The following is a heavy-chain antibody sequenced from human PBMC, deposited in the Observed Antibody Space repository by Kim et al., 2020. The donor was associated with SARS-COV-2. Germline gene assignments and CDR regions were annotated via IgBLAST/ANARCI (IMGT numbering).Heavy chain of an antibody. CDR3: ARGAAVALRYYYGMDV. J-gene: IGHJ6*02. V-gene: IGHV3-13*04. CDR2: IGTAGDT. D-gene: IGHD6-19*01. CDR1: GFTFSSYD. Sequence: GGSLRLSCAASGFTFSSYDMHWVRQATGKGLEWVSAIGTAGDTYYPGSVKGRFTISRENAKNSLYLQMNSLRARDTAVYYCARGAAVALRYYYGMDVWGQGTTVTVSS.